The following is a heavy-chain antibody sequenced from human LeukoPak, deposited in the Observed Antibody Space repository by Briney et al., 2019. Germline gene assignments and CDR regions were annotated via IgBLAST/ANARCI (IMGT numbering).Heavy chain of an antibody. D-gene: IGHD5-18*01. Sequence: GGSLRLSCAASGFTFSSYEMNWVRQAPGKGLEWVSYISSSGSTIYYADSVKGRFTISRDNAKNSLYLQMNSLRAEDTAVYYCVRGWLRDGFDIWGQGAMVTVSS. V-gene: IGHV3-48*03. J-gene: IGHJ3*02. CDR3: VRGWLRDGFDI. CDR1: GFTFSSYE. CDR2: ISSSGSTI.